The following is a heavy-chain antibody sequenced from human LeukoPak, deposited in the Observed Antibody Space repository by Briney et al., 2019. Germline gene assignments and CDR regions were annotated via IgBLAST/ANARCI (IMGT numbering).Heavy chain of an antibody. Sequence: PGGSLTLSCAASGLSFSTGWLGWVRQAPGKGLEWVGRIEGNVDGGTTDYAAPVKRRFTISRDDSQNTLCLQRNSLKTEDTAVYYGTTDRSWGYRVGYWGEGTLVTVSS. CDR2: IEGNVDGGTT. D-gene: IGHD5-18*01. CDR1: GLSFSTGW. V-gene: IGHV3-15*04. J-gene: IGHJ4*02. CDR3: TTDRSWGYRVGY.